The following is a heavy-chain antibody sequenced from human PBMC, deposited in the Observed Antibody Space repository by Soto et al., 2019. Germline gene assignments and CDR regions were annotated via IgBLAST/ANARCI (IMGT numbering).Heavy chain of an antibody. Sequence: QAQLVQSGAEVKKPGASVNVSCKASGYTFSSYGISWVRQAPGQGLEWMGWINTFSGNTNYAPKLQGRLTISTDTSTSPASMELRSLISDDTAIYFCARDLRRGYSGNYNWYDPWGQGTLVVVSS. J-gene: IGHJ5*02. D-gene: IGHD1-26*01. CDR1: GYTFSSYG. CDR2: INTFSGNT. CDR3: ARDLRRGYSGNYNWYDP. V-gene: IGHV1-18*01.